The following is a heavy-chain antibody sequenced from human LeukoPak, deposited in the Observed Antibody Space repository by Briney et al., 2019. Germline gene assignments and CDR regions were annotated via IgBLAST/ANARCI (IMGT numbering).Heavy chain of an antibody. J-gene: IGHJ3*02. CDR2: IYYSGST. CDR3: ARMAHGDLFDI. D-gene: IGHD4-17*01. Sequence: SETLSLTCTVSGGSISSYYWSWIRQPPGKGLEWIGYIYYSGSTNYNPSLKSRVAISVDTSKNQFSLKLSSVTAADTAVYYCARMAHGDLFDIWGQGTMVTVSS. CDR1: GGSISSYY. V-gene: IGHV4-59*01.